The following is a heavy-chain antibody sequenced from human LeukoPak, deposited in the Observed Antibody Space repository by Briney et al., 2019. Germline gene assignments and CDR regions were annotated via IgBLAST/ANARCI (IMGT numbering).Heavy chain of an antibody. CDR1: GFAFSSSW. J-gene: IGHJ4*02. CDR3: ARDLSHTSDY. Sequence: PGGSLRLSCAASGFAFSSSWMLWVRQAPGKGLVWVSRINSDGTYTNYADSVKGRFTISRDNAKNTLYLQMNSLRAEDTAVYYCARDLSHTSDYWGQGTLVTVSS. CDR2: INSDGTYT. V-gene: IGHV3-74*01.